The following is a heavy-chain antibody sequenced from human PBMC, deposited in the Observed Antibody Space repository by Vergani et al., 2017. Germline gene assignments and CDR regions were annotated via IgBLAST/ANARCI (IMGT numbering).Heavy chain of an antibody. J-gene: IGHJ4*02. CDR2: IYTSEST. CDR3: AREYSSSVGFLAY. V-gene: IGHV4-4*07. Sequence: QVQLQESGPGLVKPSETLSLTCIVPGGSISPYYWSWIRQPAGKGLEWIGRIYTSESTNYNPSLKRRVTMSVDTSKNQFSLKLSSVTAADTAVYYCAREYSSSVGFLAYWGQGTLVTVSS. D-gene: IGHD6-6*01. CDR1: GGSISPYY.